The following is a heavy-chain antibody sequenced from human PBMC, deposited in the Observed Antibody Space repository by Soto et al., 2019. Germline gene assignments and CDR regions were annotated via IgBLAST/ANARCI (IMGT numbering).Heavy chain of an antibody. V-gene: IGHV3-33*01. J-gene: IGHJ3*02. D-gene: IGHD6-19*01. CDR3: ARERSQWLGATDAFDI. Sequence: QVQLVESGGGVVQPGRSLRLSCAASGFIFSSYGMHWVRQAPGKGLEWVAVIWYDGSNKYYADSVKGRFTISRDNSKNTLYLQMNSRRAEDTAVYYCARERSQWLGATDAFDIWGQGTMVTVSS. CDR2: IWYDGSNK. CDR1: GFIFSSYG.